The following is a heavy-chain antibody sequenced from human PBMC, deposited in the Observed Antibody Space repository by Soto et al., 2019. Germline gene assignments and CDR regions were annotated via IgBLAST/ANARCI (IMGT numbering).Heavy chain of an antibody. D-gene: IGHD3-22*01. V-gene: IGHV4-61*01. CDR3: ARVSYYDSSGYYQPYYYYGMDV. CDR1: GGSVSSGSYY. Sequence: SETLSLTCTVSGGSVSSGSYYWSWIRQPPGKGLEWIGYIYYSGSTNYNPSLKSRVAISVDTSKNQFSLKLSSVTAADTAVYYCARVSYYDSSGYYQPYYYYGMDVWGQGTTVTVSS. J-gene: IGHJ6*02. CDR2: IYYSGST.